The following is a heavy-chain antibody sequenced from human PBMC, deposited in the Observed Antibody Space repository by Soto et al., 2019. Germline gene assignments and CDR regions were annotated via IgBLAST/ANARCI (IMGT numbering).Heavy chain of an antibody. CDR2: IYYSEST. CDR3: ARSYYYDSSGSLNWFDP. CDR1: GGSISSYY. D-gene: IGHD3-22*01. V-gene: IGHV4-59*01. J-gene: IGHJ5*02. Sequence: PSETLSLTCTVSGGSISSYYWSWIRQPPGKGLEWIGYIYYSESTNYNPSLKSRVIISVDTSNNQFSLRLSSVTAEDTAVYYCARSYYYDSSGSLNWFDPWGQGTLVTVSS.